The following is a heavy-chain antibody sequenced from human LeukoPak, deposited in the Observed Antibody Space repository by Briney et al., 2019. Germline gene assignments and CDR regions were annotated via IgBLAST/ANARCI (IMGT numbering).Heavy chain of an antibody. CDR3: ARGIEFKYYYGSGAKPDY. CDR2: ISGSDGST. Sequence: GGSLRLSCAASGFTFSNHAMHWVRQAPGKGLEYVSAISGSDGSTYYASSVKGRFTISRDNSKNTLYLQMNSLRAEDTAVYYCARGIEFKYYYGSGAKPDYWGQGTLVTVSS. J-gene: IGHJ4*02. V-gene: IGHV3-64*01. CDR1: GFTFSNHA. D-gene: IGHD3-10*01.